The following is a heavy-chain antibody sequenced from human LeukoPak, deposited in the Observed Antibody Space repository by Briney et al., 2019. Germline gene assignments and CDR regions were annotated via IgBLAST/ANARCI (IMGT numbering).Heavy chain of an antibody. CDR1: GDSITYFY. V-gene: IGHV4-4*07. D-gene: IGHD6-19*01. J-gene: IGHJ6*03. Sequence: PSETLSLTCSVSGDSITYFYWSWIRQAAGKGLEWIGHIYTSGSTNFNPSLKSRVTMSVDTSKNQFSLKLTSVTAADTAVYYCARDREGTSVWPRRNYYYMDVWGKGTTVTISS. CDR3: ARDREGTSVWPRRNYYYMDV. CDR2: IYTSGST.